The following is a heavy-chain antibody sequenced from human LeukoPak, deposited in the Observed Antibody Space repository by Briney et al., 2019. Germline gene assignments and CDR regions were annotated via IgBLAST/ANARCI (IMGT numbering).Heavy chain of an antibody. Sequence: GGSLRLSCAASGFTFSSYAMSWVRQAPGKGREWVSAISGSGGSTYYADSVKGRFTISRDNSKNTLYLQMNSLRAEDTAVYYCAKERGDYYDSSGSITPFDYWGQGTLVTVSS. J-gene: IGHJ4*02. CDR2: ISGSGGST. D-gene: IGHD3-22*01. CDR3: AKERGDYYDSSGSITPFDY. V-gene: IGHV3-23*01. CDR1: GFTFSSYA.